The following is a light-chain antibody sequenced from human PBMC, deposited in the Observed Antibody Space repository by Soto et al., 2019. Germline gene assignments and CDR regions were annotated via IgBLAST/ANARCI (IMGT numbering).Light chain of an antibody. Sequence: EIVMTQSPGTLSVSPGGRATLSCRASQSVSSNLAWYQQKPGQAPRLLIYDASTRATGIPARFSGSGSGTEFTLTISSLQSEDFAVYYCQQYNKGPPLTFGGGTKLEI. CDR2: DAS. V-gene: IGKV3-15*01. CDR1: QSVSSN. CDR3: QQYNKGPPLT. J-gene: IGKJ4*01.